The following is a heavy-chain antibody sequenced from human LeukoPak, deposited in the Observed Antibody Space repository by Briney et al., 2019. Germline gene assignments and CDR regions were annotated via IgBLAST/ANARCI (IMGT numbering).Heavy chain of an antibody. CDR2: IYSGGGT. CDR3: ARGASRDGSGY. J-gene: IGHJ4*02. V-gene: IGHV3-66*01. D-gene: IGHD5-24*01. Sequence: GGSLRLSCAASGFTVSSNYMSWVRQAPGKGLEWVSVIYSGGGTYYADSVEGRFTISRDNSKNTLYLQMNSLRAEDTAVYYCARGASRDGSGYWGQGTLVTVSS. CDR1: GFTVSSNY.